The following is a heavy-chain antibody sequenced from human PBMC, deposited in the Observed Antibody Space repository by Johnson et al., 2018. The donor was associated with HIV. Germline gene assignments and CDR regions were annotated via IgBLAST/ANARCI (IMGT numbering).Heavy chain of an antibody. CDR1: GFTVSSNY. CDR2: INWNGGST. J-gene: IGHJ3*02. Sequence: VQLVESGGGFIQPGGSLRLSCAASGFTVSSNYMSWVRQAPGKGLEWVSGINWNGGSTGYADSVKDRFTISRDNAKNSLYLQMNSLRAEDTAVYYCAREDGYNWVGAFDIWGQGTMVTVSS. CDR3: AREDGYNWVGAFDI. D-gene: IGHD5-24*01. V-gene: IGHV3-20*04.